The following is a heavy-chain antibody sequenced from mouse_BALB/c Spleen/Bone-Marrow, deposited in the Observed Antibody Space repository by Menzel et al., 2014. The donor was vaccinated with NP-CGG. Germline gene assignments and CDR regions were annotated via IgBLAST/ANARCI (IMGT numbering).Heavy chain of an antibody. J-gene: IGHJ2*01. CDR3: TNYGYD. D-gene: IGHD1-2*01. V-gene: IGHV1S16*01. Sequence: QVQLQQPGAELVKPGASVKLSCKASGYTFTSYWMHRVKLRPGQGFEWIGEINPSNGGTNYNEKFKRKATLTVDKSSSTAYMQLSSLTSEDSAVYYCTNYGYDWGQGTTLTVSS. CDR2: INPSNGGT. CDR1: GYTFTSYW.